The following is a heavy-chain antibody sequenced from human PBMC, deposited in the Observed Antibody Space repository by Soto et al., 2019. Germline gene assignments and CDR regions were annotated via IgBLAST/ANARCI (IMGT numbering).Heavy chain of an antibody. CDR2: IYYSGSN. CDR3: AREPFFPTEGGWFDP. Sequence: QVQLQESGPGLVKPSQTLSLTCTVSGGSISSGGYYWSWIRQHPGKGLEWIGYIYYSGSNYYNPYLKSRVTISVDTSQNQLSLKLISVTAADTAVYYCAREPFFPTEGGWFDPWGQGTLVTVSS. CDR1: GGSISSGGYY. D-gene: IGHD2-21*02. V-gene: IGHV4-31*03. J-gene: IGHJ5*02.